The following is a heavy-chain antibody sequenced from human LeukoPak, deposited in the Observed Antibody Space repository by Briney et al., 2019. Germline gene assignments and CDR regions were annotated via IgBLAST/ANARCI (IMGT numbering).Heavy chain of an antibody. Sequence: ASVKVSCKASGYTFTSYDINWVRQATGQGLEWMGWMNPNRGNTGYAQKFQGRVTMTRNTSISTAYMELSSLRSEDTAVYYCASRPMVRGVATAVDYWGQGTLVTVSS. J-gene: IGHJ4*02. D-gene: IGHD3-10*01. CDR1: GYTFTSYD. V-gene: IGHV1-8*01. CDR2: MNPNRGNT. CDR3: ASRPMVRGVATAVDY.